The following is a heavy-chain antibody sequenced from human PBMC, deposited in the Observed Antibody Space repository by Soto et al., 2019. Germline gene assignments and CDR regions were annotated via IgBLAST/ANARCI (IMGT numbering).Heavy chain of an antibody. CDR1: GGTFRNYG. V-gene: IGHV1-69*13. D-gene: IGHD2-15*01. J-gene: IGHJ6*02. Sequence: ASVKVSCKASGGTFRNYGIGWVRQAPGQGLEWMGGIIPVFGTTNYAQKFQGRVTITADESTSTAYIEVSSLRSEDTAMFYCGRXCSGGSCHTLDYYGMDVWGQGTTVTVSS. CDR2: IIPVFGTT. CDR3: GRXCSGGSCHTLDYYGMDV.